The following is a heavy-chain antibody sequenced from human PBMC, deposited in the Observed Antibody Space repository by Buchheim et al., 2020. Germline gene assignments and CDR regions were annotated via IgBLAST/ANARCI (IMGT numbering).Heavy chain of an antibody. D-gene: IGHD7-27*01. CDR3: ARGTWAWDF. CDR1: GFTFNIYS. CDR2: MKPDETEK. J-gene: IGHJ4*02. V-gene: IGHV3-7*01. Sequence: EVQLVESGGGLVQPGGSLRLPCAASGFTFNIYSMSWVRQAPGKGLEWVANMKPDETEKYYVDSVKGRFPISRDNAKNSLYLHMNSLRAEDTAVYYCARGTWAWDFWGQGTL.